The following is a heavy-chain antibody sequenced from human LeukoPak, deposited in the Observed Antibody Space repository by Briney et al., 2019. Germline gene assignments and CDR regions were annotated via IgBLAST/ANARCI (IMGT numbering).Heavy chain of an antibody. CDR3: ARHVEMATNWFDP. CDR1: GYSFTSYW. V-gene: IGHV5-51*01. D-gene: IGHD5-24*01. J-gene: IGHJ5*02. Sequence: GESLKISWKGSGYSFTSYWIGWVRQMPGKGLEWMGIIYPGDSDTRYSPSFQGQVTISADKSISTAYLQWSSLKASDTAMYYCARHVEMATNWFDPWGQGTLVTVSS. CDR2: IYPGDSDT.